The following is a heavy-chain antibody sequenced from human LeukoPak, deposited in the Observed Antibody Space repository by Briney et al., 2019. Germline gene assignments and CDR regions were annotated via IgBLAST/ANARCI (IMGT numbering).Heavy chain of an antibody. J-gene: IGHJ4*02. Sequence: ASVKVSCKASGYTFTGYYMHWVRQARGQGLEWMGWINPNSGGTNYAQKFQGRVTMTRDTSISTAYMELSRLRSDDTAVYYCARGPRIVVVINSVCDYWGQGTLVTVSS. CDR3: ARGPRIVVVINSVCDY. CDR2: INPNSGGT. CDR1: GYTFTGYY. D-gene: IGHD3-22*01. V-gene: IGHV1-2*02.